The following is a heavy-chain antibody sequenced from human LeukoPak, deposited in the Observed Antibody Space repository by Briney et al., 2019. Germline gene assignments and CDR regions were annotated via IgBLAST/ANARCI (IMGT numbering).Heavy chain of an antibody. D-gene: IGHD5-24*01. CDR2: ISSSSSYI. CDR3: AKSGYNRFDY. J-gene: IGHJ4*02. CDR1: GFTFSSYS. V-gene: IGHV3-21*04. Sequence: PGGSLRLSCAASGFTFSSYSMSWVRQAPGKGLEWVSSISSSSSYIYYADSVKGRFTISRDNAKNSLYLQMNSLIAEDTAVYYCAKSGYNRFDYWGQGTRVTVSS.